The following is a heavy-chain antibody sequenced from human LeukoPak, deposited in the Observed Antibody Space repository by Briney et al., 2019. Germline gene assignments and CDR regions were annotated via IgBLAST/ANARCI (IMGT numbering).Heavy chain of an antibody. J-gene: IGHJ3*02. CDR3: ARAYYYDSGAYYYSGAFHI. V-gene: IGHV4-61*02. CDR1: GGSISNGSYY. CDR2: IYTSGST. D-gene: IGHD3-22*01. Sequence: SETLSLTCTVSGGSISNGSYYWSWIRQPAGKGLEWIGRIYTSGSTNYNPSLKSRVTISVDTSKNQFSLKLSSVTAADTAVYYCARAYYYDSGAYYYSGAFHIWGQGTMVTVSS.